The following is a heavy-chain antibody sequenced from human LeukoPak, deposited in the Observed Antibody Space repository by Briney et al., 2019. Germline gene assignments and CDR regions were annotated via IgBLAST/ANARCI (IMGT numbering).Heavy chain of an antibody. Sequence: SETLSLTCTVSGASISTYYWSWIRQPPGKGLEWIGYIYYSGSTNYNPSLKGRVTISVDTSRNQFSLKLTSVTAADTATYYCACGEEYIGGIFDYWGQGTLVTVSS. V-gene: IGHV4-59*01. CDR1: GASISTYY. J-gene: IGHJ4*02. D-gene: IGHD6-6*01. CDR3: ACGEEYIGGIFDY. CDR2: IYYSGST.